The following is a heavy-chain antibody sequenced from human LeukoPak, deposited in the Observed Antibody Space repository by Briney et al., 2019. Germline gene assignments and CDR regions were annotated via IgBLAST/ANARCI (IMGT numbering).Heavy chain of an antibody. J-gene: IGHJ4*02. CDR2: IYDTGNT. CDR1: GDSMNGLY. Sequence: PSETLSLTCTVSGDSMNGLYWSWIRQSPGKGLEWIAYIYDTGNTNTSPSLKSRVTLSVDTSKEQFSLRLSSVTAADTAVYYCARGVRVGFSSYYFDYWGQGTLVTVSS. V-gene: IGHV4-59*11. CDR3: ARGVRVGFSSYYFDY. D-gene: IGHD6-6*01.